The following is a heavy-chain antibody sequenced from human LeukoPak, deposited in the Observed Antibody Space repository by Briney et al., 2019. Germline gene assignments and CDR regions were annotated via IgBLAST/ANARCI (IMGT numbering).Heavy chain of an antibody. J-gene: IGHJ4*02. D-gene: IGHD1-26*01. CDR1: GYTFTSYG. CDR3: ARESGSYPSPSFDY. CDR2: ISAYNGNT. V-gene: IGHV1-18*01. Sequence: ASVKVSCKASGYTFTSYGISWVRQAPGQGLEWMGWISAYNGNTNYAQKLQGRVTMTTDTSTSTAYMELRSLRSDDTAVYYCARESGSYPSPSFDYWGQGTLVTVSS.